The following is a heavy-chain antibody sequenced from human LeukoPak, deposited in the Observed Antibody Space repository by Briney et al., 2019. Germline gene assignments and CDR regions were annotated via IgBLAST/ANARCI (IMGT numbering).Heavy chain of an antibody. Sequence: ASVKVSCKASGYTFTSYAMHWVRQAPGQRLEWMGWINAGNGNTKYSQKFQGRVTITRDTSASTAYMELSSLRSEDTAVYYCARYAKAYYDFWSGYCGFDPWGQGTLVTVSS. J-gene: IGHJ5*02. CDR3: ARYAKAYYDFWSGYCGFDP. CDR1: GYTFTSYA. CDR2: INAGNGNT. V-gene: IGHV1-3*01. D-gene: IGHD3-3*01.